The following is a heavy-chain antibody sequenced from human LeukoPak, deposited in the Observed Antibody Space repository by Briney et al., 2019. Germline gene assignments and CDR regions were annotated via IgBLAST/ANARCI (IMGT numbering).Heavy chain of an antibody. CDR3: ARSKFVLRFLEWFNRYFDY. J-gene: IGHJ4*02. D-gene: IGHD3-3*01. CDR1: GGSFSGYY. CDR2: INHSGST. V-gene: IGHV4-34*01. Sequence: SETLSLTCAVYGGSFSGYYWSWIRQPPGKGLEWIGEINHSGSTNYNPSLKSRVAISVDTSKNQFSLKLSSVTAADTAVYYCARSKFVLRFLEWFNRYFDYWGQGTLVTVSS.